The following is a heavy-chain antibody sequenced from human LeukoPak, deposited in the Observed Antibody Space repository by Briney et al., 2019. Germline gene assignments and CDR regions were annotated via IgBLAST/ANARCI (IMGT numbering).Heavy chain of an antibody. Sequence: AALRLSCAASEFTFSNYWMHWVRQAPEKGLVWVSRINSDGSSTRYADSVKGRFTISRDNAKNTLYLQMNSLRAEDTTVYYCGRELDWLPTLDYWGQGTLVTVSS. CDR1: EFTFSNYW. V-gene: IGHV3-74*01. J-gene: IGHJ4*02. CDR3: GRELDWLPTLDY. CDR2: INSDGSST. D-gene: IGHD3-9*01.